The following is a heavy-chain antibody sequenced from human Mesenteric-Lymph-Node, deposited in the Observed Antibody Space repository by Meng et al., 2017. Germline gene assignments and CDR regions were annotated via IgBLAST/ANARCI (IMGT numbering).Heavy chain of an antibody. CDR1: GFTFSSYW. D-gene: IGHD6-13*01. CDR3: ATKAAPGYGMDV. CDR2: IKQDGSEK. Sequence: GESLKISCAASGFTFSSYWMSWVRQAPGKGLEWVANIKQDGSEKYYVDSVKGRFTISRDNAKNSLYLDMNILTTEDTAVYYCATKAAPGYGMDVWGQGTTVTVSS. J-gene: IGHJ6*02. V-gene: IGHV3-7*01.